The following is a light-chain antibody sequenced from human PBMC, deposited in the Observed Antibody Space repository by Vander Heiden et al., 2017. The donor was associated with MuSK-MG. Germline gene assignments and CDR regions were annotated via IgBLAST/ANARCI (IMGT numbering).Light chain of an antibody. CDR3: QQYYRRPLT. CDR1: QSLLHRLNNNNY. CDR2: WAS. V-gene: IGKV4-1*01. Sequence: DIVVAQSPESLAVSLGERATINCRSSQSLLHRLNNNNYLAWFQQKPGQPPKLLIYWASTRESGVPDRFSGRGSGTDFTLTISGLQAEDVADYYCQQYYRRPLTFGGGTKVRIK. J-gene: IGKJ4*01.